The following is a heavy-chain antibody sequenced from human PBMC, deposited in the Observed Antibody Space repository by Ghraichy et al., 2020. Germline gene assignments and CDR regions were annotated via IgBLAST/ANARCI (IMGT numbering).Heavy chain of an antibody. J-gene: IGHJ6*02. CDR2: INEDGSQK. V-gene: IGHV3-7*01. D-gene: IGHD2-8*02. Sequence: GGSLRLSCAASGFTFSSYWMSWVRQAPGKGLEWVANINEDGSQKYYVDSVKGRFTISRDNAKNSLYLQVNSLRAEDTAVYYCARFGYWAAMDVWGQGTTVTVSS. CDR3: ARFGYWAAMDV. CDR1: GFTFSSYW.